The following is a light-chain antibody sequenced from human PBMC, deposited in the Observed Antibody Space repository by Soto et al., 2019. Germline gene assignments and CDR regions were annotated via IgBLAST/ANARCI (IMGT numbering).Light chain of an antibody. V-gene: IGKV4-1*01. J-gene: IGKJ2*01. CDR1: QSVLYSSNNKNY. CDR3: QQYYSTPYT. CDR2: WAS. Sequence: DIVMTKSQDSLAVSLGERATINCKSSQSVLYSSNNKNYLAWYQQKPGQPPKLLICWASTRESGVPDRFSGSGSGTDFTLTISSRQAEDVAVYYCQQYYSTPYTFGQGTKLEIK.